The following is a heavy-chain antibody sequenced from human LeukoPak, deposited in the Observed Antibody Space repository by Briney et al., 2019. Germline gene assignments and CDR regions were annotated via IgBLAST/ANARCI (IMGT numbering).Heavy chain of an antibody. CDR2: IYYSGST. Sequence: PSETLSLTCTVSGGSISSSSYYWGWIRQPPGKGLEWIGSIYYSGSTYYNPSLKSRVTISVDTSKNQFSLKLSSVTAADTAVYYCAKDPQGFDYWGQGTLVTVSS. V-gene: IGHV4-39*07. J-gene: IGHJ4*02. CDR3: AKDPQGFDY. CDR1: GGSISSSSYY.